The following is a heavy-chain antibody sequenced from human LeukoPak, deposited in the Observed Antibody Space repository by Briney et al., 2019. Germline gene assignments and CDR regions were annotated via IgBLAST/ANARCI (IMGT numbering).Heavy chain of an antibody. CDR2: IYTSGST. J-gene: IGHJ6*02. Sequence: SQTLSLTCTVSGGSISSGSYYWSWIRQPAGKGLEWIGRIYTSGSTHYNPSLKRRVTISVDTSKNQFSLKLSSVTAAGTAVYYCARDALGYSYGRGYYYYGMDVWGQGTTVTVSS. CDR3: ARDALGYSYGRGYYYYGMDV. D-gene: IGHD5-18*01. V-gene: IGHV4-61*02. CDR1: GGSISSGSYY.